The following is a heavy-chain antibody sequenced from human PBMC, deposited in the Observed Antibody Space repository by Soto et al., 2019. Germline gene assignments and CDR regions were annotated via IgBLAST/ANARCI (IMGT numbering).Heavy chain of an antibody. CDR2: IYWDDDK. CDR1: GFSLSTSGVG. V-gene: IGHV2-5*02. D-gene: IGHD5-12*01. CDR3: AHLEMATILDHNSWFDP. Sequence: QITLKESGPTLVKPTQTLTMTCTFSGFSLSTSGVGVGWIRQPPGKALEWLALIYWDDDKRYSTSLKSRLTITKDTSKNQVVLTMTNMDPVDTATYYCAHLEMATILDHNSWFDPWGKGTLVTVSS. J-gene: IGHJ5*02.